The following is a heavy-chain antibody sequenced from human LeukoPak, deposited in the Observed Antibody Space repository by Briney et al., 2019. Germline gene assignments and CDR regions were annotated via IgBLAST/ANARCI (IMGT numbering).Heavy chain of an antibody. CDR3: ARDLYGGNANYYYYYGMDV. CDR1: GFTFSSYS. V-gene: IGHV3-48*01. D-gene: IGHD2-15*01. CDR2: IGTGSTTI. J-gene: IGHJ6*02. Sequence: GSLRLSCAASGFTFSSYSMNWVRPAPGKGLEWVSYIGTGSTTIYYADSVKGRFTISRDNAKKSLYLQVNSLRAEDTAVYYCARDLYGGNANYYYYYGMDVWGQGTTVTVSS.